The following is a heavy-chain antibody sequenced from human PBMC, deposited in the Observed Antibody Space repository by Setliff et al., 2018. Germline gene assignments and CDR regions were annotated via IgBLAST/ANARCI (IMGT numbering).Heavy chain of an antibody. J-gene: IGHJ3*01. V-gene: IGHV3-7*04. CDR1: GFAFSNYW. Sequence: GGSLRLSCAASGFAFSNYWMHWVRQAPGKGLEWVANIKQDGSEKYYVDSVKGRFTISRDNAKNSLYLQMSSLRAEDTAVYYCARGSVVWGQGTMVTVSS. CDR2: IKQDGSEK. CDR3: ARGSVV.